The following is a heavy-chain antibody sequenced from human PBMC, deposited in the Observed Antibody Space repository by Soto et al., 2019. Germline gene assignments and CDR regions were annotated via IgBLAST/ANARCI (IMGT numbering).Heavy chain of an antibody. V-gene: IGHV4-4*02. CDR2: IYHSGST. CDR1: VGSISSSNW. D-gene: IGHD5-12*01. CDR3: ARDRRVDQIGLGP. Sequence: SETLCVTCAFSVGSISSSNWWSWVRQPPGKGLEWIGEIYHSGSTNYNPSLKSRVTISVDKSKNQFSLKLSSVTAADTAVYYCARDRRVDQIGLGPWGQGTLVTGSS. J-gene: IGHJ5*02.